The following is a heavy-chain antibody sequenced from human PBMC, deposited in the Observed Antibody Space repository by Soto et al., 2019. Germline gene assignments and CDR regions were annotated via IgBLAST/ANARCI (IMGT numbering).Heavy chain of an antibody. J-gene: IGHJ4*02. Sequence: PGGSLRLSCAASGFTFSSYAMSWVRQAPGKGLECVSGISGSAGTTYYADSVKGRFTISRDNSKNTLYLQMNSLRAEDTAVYYCAKEVRFLEWLPYYFDYWGQGTLVTVSS. CDR2: ISGSAGTT. V-gene: IGHV3-23*01. D-gene: IGHD3-3*01. CDR1: GFTFSSYA. CDR3: AKEVRFLEWLPYYFDY.